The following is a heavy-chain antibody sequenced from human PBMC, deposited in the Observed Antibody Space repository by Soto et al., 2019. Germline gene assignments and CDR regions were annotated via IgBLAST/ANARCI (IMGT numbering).Heavy chain of an antibody. D-gene: IGHD2-2*02. CDR3: ARVLFGASVVVPAAIVYWFDP. V-gene: IGHV4-31*03. CDR2: IYYSGST. J-gene: IGHJ5*02. Sequence: SETLSLTCTVSGGSISSGGYHWSWIRQHPGKGLEWIGYIYYSGSTYYNPSLKSRVTISVDTSKNQFSLKLSSVTAADTAVYYCARVLFGASVVVPAAIVYWFDPWGQGTLVTVS. CDR1: GGSISSGGYH.